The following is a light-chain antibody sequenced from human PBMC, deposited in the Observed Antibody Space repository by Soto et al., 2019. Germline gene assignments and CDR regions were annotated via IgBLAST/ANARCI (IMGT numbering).Light chain of an antibody. Sequence: DTQVTQSPSFLSASVGDRVTITCRASQDTSRSLGWYQQKPGKAPKLLIYAASTLHSGVPSRFSGSGSGTEFTLTISSLQSEDFAVYYCQQYNNWPQTFGQGTKVDIK. J-gene: IGKJ1*01. CDR3: QQYNNWPQT. V-gene: IGKV1-9*01. CDR1: QDTSRS. CDR2: AAS.